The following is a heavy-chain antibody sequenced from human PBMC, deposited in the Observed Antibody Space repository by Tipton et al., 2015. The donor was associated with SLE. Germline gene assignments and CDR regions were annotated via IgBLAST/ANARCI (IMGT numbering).Heavy chain of an antibody. CDR2: IKQDGSEK. Sequence: SLRLSCAASGFIFNSYGIHWVRQAPGKGLEWVANIKQDGSEKYYVGSVMGRFTISRDNAKTSMYLQMNSLRAEDTAVYYCVRLRGGYDFDYWGQGTLVTVSS. D-gene: IGHD5-12*01. V-gene: IGHV3-7*01. CDR3: VRLRGGYDFDY. CDR1: GFIFNSYG. J-gene: IGHJ4*02.